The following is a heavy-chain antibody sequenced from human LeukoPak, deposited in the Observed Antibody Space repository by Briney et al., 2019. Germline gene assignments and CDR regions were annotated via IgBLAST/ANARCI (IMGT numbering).Heavy chain of an antibody. CDR2: INSDGSDI. CDR1: GFTFSSYW. CDR3: AREGANAFQDY. V-gene: IGHV3-74*01. J-gene: IGHJ4*02. Sequence: GGSLRLSCAASGFTFSSYWMHWVRQVPGKGLEWFSRINSDGSDISYADSVKGRFTISRDNAKNTLYLQMNSLRAEDTAVYYCAREGANAFQDYWGQGTLVTVS. D-gene: IGHD3-3*02.